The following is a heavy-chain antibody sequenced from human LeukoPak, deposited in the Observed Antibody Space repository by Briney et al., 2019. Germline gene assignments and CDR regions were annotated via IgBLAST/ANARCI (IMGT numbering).Heavy chain of an antibody. D-gene: IGHD6-6*01. CDR3: ARAIAYSSSGIDY. V-gene: IGHV3-48*01. J-gene: IGHJ4*02. CDR1: GFTFSSYS. CDR2: ISSSSSTI. Sequence: QAGGSLRLSCAASGFTFSSYSMNWVRQAPGKGLEWVSYISSSSSTIYYADSVKGRFTISRDNAKNSLYLRMNSLRAEDTAVYYCARAIAYSSSGIDYWGQGTLVTVSS.